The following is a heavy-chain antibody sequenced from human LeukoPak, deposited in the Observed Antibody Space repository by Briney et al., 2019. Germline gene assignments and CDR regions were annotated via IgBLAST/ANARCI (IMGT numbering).Heavy chain of an antibody. CDR3: ARVRGIFGVVITSYNWFDP. V-gene: IGHV1-69*02. CDR2: IIPILGIA. Sequence: SVKVSCKASGGTFSSYTISWVRQAPGQGLKWMGRIIPILGIANYAQKFQGRVTITADKSTSTAYMELSSLRSEDTAVYYCARVRGIFGVVITSYNWFDPWGQGTLVTVSS. D-gene: IGHD3-3*01. CDR1: GGTFSSYT. J-gene: IGHJ5*02.